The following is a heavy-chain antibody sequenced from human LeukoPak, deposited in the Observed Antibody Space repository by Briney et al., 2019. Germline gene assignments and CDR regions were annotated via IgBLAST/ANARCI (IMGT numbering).Heavy chain of an antibody. CDR1: GYTFTSYY. J-gene: IGHJ4*02. CDR2: INPSGGST. Sequence: ASVKVSCKASGYTFTSYYMRWVRQAPGQGLEWMGIINPSGGSTSYAQKFQGRVTMTRDTSTSTVYMELSSLRSEDTAVYYCARDWWDYYDSSGYTTDYWGQGTLVTVSS. D-gene: IGHD3-22*01. CDR3: ARDWWDYYDSSGYTTDY. V-gene: IGHV1-46*01.